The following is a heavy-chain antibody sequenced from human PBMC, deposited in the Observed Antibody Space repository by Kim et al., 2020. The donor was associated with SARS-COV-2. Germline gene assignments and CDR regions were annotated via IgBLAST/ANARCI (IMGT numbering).Heavy chain of an antibody. J-gene: IGHJ6*02. CDR1: GFTFSSYG. D-gene: IGHD6-19*01. V-gene: IGHV3-33*01. Sequence: GGSLRLSCAASGFTFSSYGMHWVRQAPGKGLEWVAVIWYDGSNKYYADSVKGRFTISRDNSKNTLYLQMNSLRAEDTAVYYCATTDSSGHDYYYYGMDVWGQATTVTVSS. CDR2: IWYDGSNK. CDR3: ATTDSSGHDYYYYGMDV.